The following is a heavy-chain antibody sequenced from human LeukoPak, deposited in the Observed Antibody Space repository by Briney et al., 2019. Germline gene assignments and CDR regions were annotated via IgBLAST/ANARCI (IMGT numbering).Heavy chain of an antibody. J-gene: IGHJ5*02. CDR2: ISAYNGNT. V-gene: IGHV1-18*04. CDR3: ARGEYQLLYLTS. CDR1: GYTFTGYY. D-gene: IGHD2-2*02. Sequence: ASVKVSCKASGYTFTGYYMHWVRQAPGQGLEWMGWISAYNGNTNYAQKLQGRVTMTTDTSTSTAYMELRSLRSDDTAVYYCARGEYQLLYLTSWGQGTLVTVSS.